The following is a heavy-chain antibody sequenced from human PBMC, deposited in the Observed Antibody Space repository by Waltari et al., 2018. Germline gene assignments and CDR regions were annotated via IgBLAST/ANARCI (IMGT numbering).Heavy chain of an antibody. J-gene: IGHJ3*02. CDR2: IYYSGST. CDR3: ARGPDSSRGFDI. Sequence: QLQLQESGPGLMKPSETLSLTCTVSGGSISSSSYYWAWIRQPPGKGLEWIASIYYSGSTYDNPALKSRVTISVDTSKNQFSLKLSSVTAADTAVYYCARGPDSSRGFDIWGQGTMVTVSS. CDR1: GGSISSSSYY. V-gene: IGHV4-39*01. D-gene: IGHD3-22*01.